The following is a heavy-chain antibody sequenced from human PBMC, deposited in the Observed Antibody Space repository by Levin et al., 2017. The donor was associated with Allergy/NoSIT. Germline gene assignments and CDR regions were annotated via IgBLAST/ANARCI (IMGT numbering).Heavy chain of an antibody. V-gene: IGHV4-59*01. D-gene: IGHD3-16*02. CDR2: IYDTGNT. Sequence: SETLSLTCTVSGGSISSDNWSWIRQPPGKGLEWIGYIYDTGNTNYNPSLKSRVTLSVDTSKNQFSLKLSSVTPADTAVYYCARFGGGSYRGFDYWGQGTLVTVSS. J-gene: IGHJ4*02. CDR3: ARFGGGSYRGFDY. CDR1: GGSISSDN.